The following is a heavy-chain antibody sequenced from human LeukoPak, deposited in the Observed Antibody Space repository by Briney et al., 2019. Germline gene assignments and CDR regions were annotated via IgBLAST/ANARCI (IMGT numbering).Heavy chain of an antibody. CDR3: ARSSAYGGAFDI. CDR2: VNLQGST. CDR1: GGSISDTNW. Sequence: PSETVSLTCGVSGGSISDTNWWTWFRPPPGKGLEWIGEVNLQGSTNYNPSLKSRVTISVDTSKNQFSLKLSSVTAADTAVYYCARSSAYGGAFDIWGQGTVVTVSS. V-gene: IGHV4-4*02. J-gene: IGHJ3*02. D-gene: IGHD3-22*01.